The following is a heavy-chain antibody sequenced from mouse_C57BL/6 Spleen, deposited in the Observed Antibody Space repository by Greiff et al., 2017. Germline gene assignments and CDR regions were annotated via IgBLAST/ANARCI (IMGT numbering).Heavy chain of an antibody. V-gene: IGHV1-82*01. Sequence: QVQLQQSGPELVKPGASVKISCKASGYAFSSSWMNWVKQRPGKGLEWIGRIYPGDGDTNYNGKFKGKATLTADKSSSTAYMQISSLTSEDSAVYFCARDRVTTPYFDYWGQGTTLTVSS. CDR2: IYPGDGDT. CDR3: ARDRVTTPYFDY. CDR1: GYAFSSSW. J-gene: IGHJ2*01. D-gene: IGHD2-3*01.